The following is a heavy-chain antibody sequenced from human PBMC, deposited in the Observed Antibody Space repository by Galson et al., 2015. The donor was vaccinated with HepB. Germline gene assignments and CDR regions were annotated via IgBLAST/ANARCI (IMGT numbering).Heavy chain of an antibody. V-gene: IGHV3-23*01. D-gene: IGHD3-3*01. CDR2: ISGSGGST. Sequence: SLRLSCAASGFTFSSYAMSWVRQAPGKGLEWVSAISGSGGSTYYADSVEGRFTISRDNSKNTLYLQMNSLRAEDTAVYYCARQENKATGGPYYDFWSGYSYYGMDVWGQGTTVTVSS. CDR1: GFTFSSYA. CDR3: ARQENKATGGPYYDFWSGYSYYGMDV. J-gene: IGHJ6*02.